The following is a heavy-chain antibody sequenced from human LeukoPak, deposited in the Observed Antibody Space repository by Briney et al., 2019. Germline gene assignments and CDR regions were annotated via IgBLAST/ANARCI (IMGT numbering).Heavy chain of an antibody. CDR1: GFTFSSYG. CDR3: AKDAYCSSTSCYSNFDY. J-gene: IGHJ4*02. CDR2: ISYDGSNK. Sequence: GGSLRLSCAASGFTFSSYGMHWVRQAPGKGLEWVAVISYDGSNKYCADSVKGRFTISRDNSKNTLYLQMNSLRAEDTAVYYSAKDAYCSSTSCYSNFDYCGQGTLVTVSS. D-gene: IGHD2-2*02. V-gene: IGHV3-30*18.